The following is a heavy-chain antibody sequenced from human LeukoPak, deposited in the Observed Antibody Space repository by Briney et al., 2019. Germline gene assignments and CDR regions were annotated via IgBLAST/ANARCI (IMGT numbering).Heavy chain of an antibody. CDR3: VRGAYSSSWLNFDY. J-gene: IGHJ4*02. D-gene: IGHD6-13*01. Sequence: GGSLRLSCAASGFTFSSYGMHWVRQAPGKGLEWAAFIRYDGSNKYYADSVKGRFTVSRDNSKNTLYLQMNSLRAEDTAVYYCVRGAYSSSWLNFDYWGQGTLVTVSS. CDR1: GFTFSSYG. CDR2: IRYDGSNK. V-gene: IGHV3-30*02.